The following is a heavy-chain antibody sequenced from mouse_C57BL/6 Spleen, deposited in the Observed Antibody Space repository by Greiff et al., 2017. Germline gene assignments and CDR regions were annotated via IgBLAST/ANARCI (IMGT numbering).Heavy chain of an antibody. CDR3: AREGIITTVVAPCAIDY. D-gene: IGHD1-1*01. CDR2: INPSTSGT. Sequence: EVKLQQSGPELVKPGASVKISCKASGYSFTGYYMNWVKQSPEKSLEWIGEINPSTSGTTYNQKFKAKATLTVDTSSSTAYMQLKSLTSADSAVYYCAREGIITTVVAPCAIDYWGQGTSVTVSS. CDR1: GYSFTGYY. J-gene: IGHJ4*01. V-gene: IGHV1-42*01.